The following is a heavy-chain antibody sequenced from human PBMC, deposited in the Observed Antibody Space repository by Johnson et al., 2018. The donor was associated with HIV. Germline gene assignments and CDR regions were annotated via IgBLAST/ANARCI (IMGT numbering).Heavy chain of an antibody. J-gene: IGHJ3*02. CDR2: INWNGGST. CDR1: GFTVSSNY. CDR3: ARERGYSSVLWKLSEVAFDI. V-gene: IGHV3-20*04. D-gene: IGHD6-19*01. Sequence: VQLVESGGGLVKPGGSLRLSCAASGFTVSSNYMTWVLQAPGKGLEWVSGINWNGGSTGYADSVKGRFTISRDNAKNSLYLQMNSLRAEDTALYYCARERGYSSVLWKLSEVAFDIWGQGTMVTVSS.